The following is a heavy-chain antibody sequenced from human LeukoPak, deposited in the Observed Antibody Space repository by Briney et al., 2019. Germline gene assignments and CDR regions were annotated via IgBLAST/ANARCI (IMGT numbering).Heavy chain of an antibody. D-gene: IGHD1-7*01. Sequence: SETLSLTCTVSGASISSGSYYWSWIRQPAGKGLEWIGRIYTSGSTNYNPSLKSRVTISVDTSKNQFSLKLTSVTAADTAVYFCAREELLPFNWFDPWGQGTLVTVSS. J-gene: IGHJ5*02. CDR3: AREELLPFNWFDP. CDR1: GASISSGSYY. V-gene: IGHV4-61*02. CDR2: IYTSGST.